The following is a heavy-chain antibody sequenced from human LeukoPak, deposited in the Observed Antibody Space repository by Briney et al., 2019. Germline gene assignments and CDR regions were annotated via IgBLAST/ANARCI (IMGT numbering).Heavy chain of an antibody. CDR2: ISGSGGST. J-gene: IGHJ4*02. D-gene: IGHD3-22*01. Sequence: GGSLRLSCAASGFTFSSYAMSWVRQAPGKGLEWVSAISGSGGSTYYADSVKGRFTISGDNSKNTLYLQMNSLRAEDTAVYYCAKGEGYYDSSGYYHYWGQGTLVTVSS. CDR1: GFTFSSYA. V-gene: IGHV3-23*01. CDR3: AKGEGYYDSSGYYHY.